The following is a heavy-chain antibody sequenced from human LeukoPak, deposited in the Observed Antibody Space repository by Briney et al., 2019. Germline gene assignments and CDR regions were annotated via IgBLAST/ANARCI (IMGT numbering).Heavy chain of an antibody. Sequence: PGGSLRLSCAASGFTFSSYAMTRVRQAPGKGLEWVSTISGSGGSTYYADSVKGRFTISRDNSKNTLYLQMNSLRAEDTAVYYCARDLLKWDYWGQGTLVTVSS. CDR3: ARDLLKWDY. J-gene: IGHJ4*02. CDR1: GFTFSSYA. CDR2: ISGSGGST. V-gene: IGHV3-23*01. D-gene: IGHD2-8*01.